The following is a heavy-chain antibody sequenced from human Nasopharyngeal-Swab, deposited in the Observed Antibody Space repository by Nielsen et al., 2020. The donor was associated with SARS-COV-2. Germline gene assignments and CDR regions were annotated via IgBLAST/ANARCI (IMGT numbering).Heavy chain of an antibody. CDR3: ARGSLYWYSEYLQD. CDR1: GFTFSSYA. J-gene: IGHJ1*01. D-gene: IGHD2-8*02. Sequence: GESLKISCAASGFTFSSYAMSWVRQAPGKGLEWVSAISGSGGSTYYADSVEGRFTISRHNSKNTLFLQMNSLRTEDTAVYYCARGSLYWYSEYLQDWGQGTLVTVSS. CDR2: ISGSGGST. V-gene: IGHV3-23*01.